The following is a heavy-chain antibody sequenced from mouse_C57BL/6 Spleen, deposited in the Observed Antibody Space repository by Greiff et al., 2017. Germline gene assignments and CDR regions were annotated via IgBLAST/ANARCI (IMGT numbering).Heavy chain of an antibody. D-gene: IGHD2-1*01. Sequence: EVKLMESGGGLVKPGGSLKLSCAASGFTFSDYGMHWVRQAPEKGLEWVAYISSGSSTIYYADTVKGRFTISRDNAKNTLFLQMTSLRSEDTAMYYCARPLLWQGPYAMDYWGQGTSVTVSS. CDR1: GFTFSDYG. V-gene: IGHV5-17*01. CDR2: ISSGSSTI. CDR3: ARPLLWQGPYAMDY. J-gene: IGHJ4*01.